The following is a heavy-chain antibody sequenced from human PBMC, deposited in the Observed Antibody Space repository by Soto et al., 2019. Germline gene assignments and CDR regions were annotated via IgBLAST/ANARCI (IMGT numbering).Heavy chain of an antibody. CDR1: GFTVSSNY. CDR2: IYSGGST. J-gene: IGHJ6*03. Sequence: HPGGSLRLSCAASGFTVSSNYMSWVRQAPGKGLEWVSVIYSGGSTYYADSVKGRFTISRDNSKNTLYLRMNSLRAEDTAVYYCARDYGGYDYGAFDYYYYYMDVWGKGTTVTVSS. CDR3: ARDYGGYDYGAFDYYYYYMDV. D-gene: IGHD5-12*01. V-gene: IGHV3-66*01.